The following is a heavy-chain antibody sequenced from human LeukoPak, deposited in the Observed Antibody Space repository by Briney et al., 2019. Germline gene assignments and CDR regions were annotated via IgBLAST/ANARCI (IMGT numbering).Heavy chain of an antibody. D-gene: IGHD5-24*01. V-gene: IGHV1-3*04. CDR3: VRDPTIPSRVLDY. J-gene: IGHJ4*02. Sequence: GASVKVSCMASRYTFSNFAMHWVRQAPGQRLEWMGWIHTGNGNTQYSQKFQDRVTMTRDTSISTAYMELSRLRSDDTAVYYCVRDPTIPSRVLDYWGQGTLVTVSS. CDR1: RYTFSNFA. CDR2: IHTGNGNT.